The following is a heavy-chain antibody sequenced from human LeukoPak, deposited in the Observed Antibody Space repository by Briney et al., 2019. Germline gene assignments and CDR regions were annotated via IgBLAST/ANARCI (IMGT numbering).Heavy chain of an antibody. CDR2: ISGSGGNT. CDR1: GFTFSSYA. Sequence: GGSLRLSCAASGFTFSSYAMSWVRQAPGKGLEWVSVISGSGGNTYYADSVKGRFTISRDNSKNTLYVQMNSLRTEDTAVYYCTKEGAVTGSMWFDHWGQGTLVTVSS. V-gene: IGHV3-23*01. D-gene: IGHD6-19*01. J-gene: IGHJ5*02. CDR3: TKEGAVTGSMWFDH.